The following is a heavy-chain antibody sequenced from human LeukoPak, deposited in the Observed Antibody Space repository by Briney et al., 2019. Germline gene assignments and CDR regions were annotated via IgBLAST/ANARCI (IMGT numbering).Heavy chain of an antibody. CDR1: GFTFSDYY. CDR3: ARGGYSYAYYFDY. J-gene: IGHJ4*02. V-gene: IGHV3-11*04. D-gene: IGHD5-18*01. Sequence: RGSLRLSCAASGFTFSDYYMSWIRQAPGKGLEWVSYISSSGSTIYYADPVKGRFTISRDSAKNSLYLQMNSLRAEDTAVYYCARGGYSYAYYFDYWGQGTLVTVSS. CDR2: ISSSGSTI.